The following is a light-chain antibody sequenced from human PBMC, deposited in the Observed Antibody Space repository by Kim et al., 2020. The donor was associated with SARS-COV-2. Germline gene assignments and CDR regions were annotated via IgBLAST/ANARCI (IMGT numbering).Light chain of an antibody. CDR3: QTWGTGIRV. CDR1: SGPRSHA. V-gene: IGLV4-69*01. J-gene: IGLJ3*02. CDR2: LNIDGSH. Sequence: ASLKLPCPLTSGPRSHAIACHPQQPEKGPRFLMNLNIDGSHTKGDGIPDRFSGSSSGAERYLTISSLQSEDEADYYCQTWGTGIRVFGRGTQLTVL.